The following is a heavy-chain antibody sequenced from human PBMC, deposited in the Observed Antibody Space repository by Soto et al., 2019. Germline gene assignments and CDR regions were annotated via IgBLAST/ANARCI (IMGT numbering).Heavy chain of an antibody. D-gene: IGHD6-19*01. V-gene: IGHV3-23*04. CDR1: GFTFSSYA. J-gene: IGHJ6*02. CDR2: ISGSGGST. CDR3: AKGSQQSLVRGYYGMDV. Sequence: EVQLVESGGGLVQPGGSLRLSCAASGFTFSSYAMSWVRQAPGKGLESVSAISGSGGSTYYADSVKGRFTISRDNSKNTLYLQMNSLRAEDTAVYYCAKGSQQSLVRGYYGMDVWGQGTTVTVSS.